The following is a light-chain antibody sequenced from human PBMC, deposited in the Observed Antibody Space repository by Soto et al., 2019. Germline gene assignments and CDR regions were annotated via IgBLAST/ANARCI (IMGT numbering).Light chain of an antibody. CDR1: SSDIGAYNY. J-gene: IGLJ2*01. CDR2: DVN. Sequence: QSALAQPPSASGSPGQSVTISCTGSSSDIGAYNYVYWYQQHPGKAPKLIIYDVNQRPSGVPDRFSGSKSGNTASLTVSGLQAEDEAVYYCNSFAGGAHVVFGGGTKLTVL. CDR3: NSFAGGAHVV. V-gene: IGLV2-8*01.